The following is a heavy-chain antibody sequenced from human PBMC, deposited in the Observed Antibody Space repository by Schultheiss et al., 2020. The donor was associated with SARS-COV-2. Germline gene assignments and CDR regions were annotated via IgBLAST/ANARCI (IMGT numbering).Heavy chain of an antibody. CDR1: GGSISSGGYY. CDR2: IYTSGST. V-gene: IGHV4-61*02. J-gene: IGHJ3*02. Sequence: SQTLSLTCTVSGGSISSGGYYWSWIRQPAGKGLEWIGRIYTSGSTNYNPSLKSRVTISVDTSKNQFSLKLSSVTAADTAVYYCARREGAFDIWGQGTMVTVSS. CDR3: ARREGAFDI.